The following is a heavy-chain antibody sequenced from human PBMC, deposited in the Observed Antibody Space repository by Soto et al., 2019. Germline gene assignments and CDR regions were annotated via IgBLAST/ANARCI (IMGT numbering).Heavy chain of an antibody. V-gene: IGHV1-18*04. CDR3: ARDHITQYSSGWYYYYGMDV. J-gene: IGHJ6*02. Sequence: QVQLVQSGAEVKKPGASVKVSCKASGYTFTSYGISWVRQAPGQGLEWMGWISAYNGNTNYAQKLQGRVTMTTDTSTSTAYMELRSLRSDDTAVYYCARDHITQYSSGWYYYYGMDVWGQGTTVTVSS. CDR1: GYTFTSYG. CDR2: ISAYNGNT. D-gene: IGHD6-19*01.